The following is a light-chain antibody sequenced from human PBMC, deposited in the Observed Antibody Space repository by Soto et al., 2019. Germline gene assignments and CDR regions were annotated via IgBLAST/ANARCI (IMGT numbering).Light chain of an antibody. V-gene: IGLV4-69*02. J-gene: IGLJ3*02. CDR1: SGHSSYA. CDR2: LNSDGSH. Sequence: QLVLTQSPSASASLGASVKLTCTLSSGHSSYAIAWYQQQPEKGPRYLMKLNSDGSHSKGDGIPDRFSGSSSGAERYLTISSLQSEDEADYYCQTWGSGIRVFGGGTKVTVL. CDR3: QTWGSGIRV.